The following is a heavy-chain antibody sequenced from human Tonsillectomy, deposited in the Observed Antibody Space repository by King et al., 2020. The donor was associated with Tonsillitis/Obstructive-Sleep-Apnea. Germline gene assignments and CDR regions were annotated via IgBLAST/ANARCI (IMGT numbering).Heavy chain of an antibody. D-gene: IGHD2/OR15-2a*01. CDR1: GFSLSNARMG. Sequence: VTLTESGPVLVKPTETLTLTCTVSGFSLSNARMGVSWIRQPPGRALEWLAHIFSNDEESYSTSLKGRLTISKDTSKSQVVLTMTNMDPVDTATYYCASTLSTSYYYYFYMDVWGKGTTVTVSS. V-gene: IGHV2-26*01. CDR3: ASTLSTSYYYYFYMDV. CDR2: IFSNDEE. J-gene: IGHJ6*03.